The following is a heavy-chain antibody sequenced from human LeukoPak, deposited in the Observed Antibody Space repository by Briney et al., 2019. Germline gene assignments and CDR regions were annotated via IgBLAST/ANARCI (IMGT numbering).Heavy chain of an antibody. Sequence: SETLSLTCTVSGGSISSYYWSWIRQPAGKGLEWIGRIYSSGSTNYNPSLKSRVTMSVDTSKNQFSLQLNSVTAADTAVYYCARGGRGSGDYYYYYGMDVWGQGTTVTVS. CDR3: ARGGRGSGDYYYYYGMDV. CDR1: GGSISSYY. CDR2: IYSSGST. V-gene: IGHV4-4*07. D-gene: IGHD2-15*01. J-gene: IGHJ6*02.